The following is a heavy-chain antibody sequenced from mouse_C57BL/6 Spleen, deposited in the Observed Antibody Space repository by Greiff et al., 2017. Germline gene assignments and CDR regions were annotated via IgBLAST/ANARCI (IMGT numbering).Heavy chain of an antibody. CDR3: ARSRDYYAMDY. J-gene: IGHJ4*01. V-gene: IGHV1-69*01. D-gene: IGHD3-3*01. Sequence: QVQLQQPGAALVMPGASVKLSCKASGYTFTSYWMHWVKQRPGQGLEWIGEIDPSDSYTHYNQKFTCKSTLTVDKSSSTAYMQLSSLTSEDSAVYYCARSRDYYAMDYWGQGTSVTVSS. CDR1: GYTFTSYW. CDR2: IDPSDSYT.